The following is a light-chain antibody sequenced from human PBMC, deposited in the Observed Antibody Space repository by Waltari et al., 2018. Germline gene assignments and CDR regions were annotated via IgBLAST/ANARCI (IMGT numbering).Light chain of an antibody. CDR3: QHYGRSWNT. CDR1: QSVSRSY. CDR2: SAS. Sequence: SCRASQSVSRSYLAWYQQNPGQAPRLLIYSASSRATGIPDRFSGSGSDTDFTLTISRLEPEDFAVYYCQHYGRSWNTFGQGTKLEIK. V-gene: IGKV3-20*01. J-gene: IGKJ2*01.